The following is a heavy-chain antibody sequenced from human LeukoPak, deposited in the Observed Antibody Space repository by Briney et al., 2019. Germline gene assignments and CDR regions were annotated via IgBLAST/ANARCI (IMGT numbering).Heavy chain of an antibody. D-gene: IGHD1-26*01. V-gene: IGHV1-69-2*01. J-gene: IGHJ4*02. CDR1: GYTFTDYY. CDR3: ATGIVGASGY. CDR2: VDPEDGET. Sequence: ASVRVSCKVSGYTFTDYYMHWVQQAPGKGLEWMGLVDPEDGETIYAEKFQGRVTITADTSTDTAYMELSSLRSEDTAVYYCATGIVGASGYWGQGTLVTVSS.